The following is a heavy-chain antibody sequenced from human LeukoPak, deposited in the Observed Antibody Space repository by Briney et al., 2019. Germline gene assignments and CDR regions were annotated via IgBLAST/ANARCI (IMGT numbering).Heavy chain of an antibody. J-gene: IGHJ4*02. CDR1: GFTVRDGY. V-gene: IGHV3-53*01. CDR2: IYVSGTT. Sequence: GGSLRLSCAASGFTVRDGYMSWVRQAPGKRLEWLAFIYVSGTTFYAASVKGRFTISRDNAKNTVNLQMNNLRAEDTALYYCGRHAYGGSPPLSWGQGALVTVSS. D-gene: IGHD3-10*01. CDR3: GRHAYGGSPPLS.